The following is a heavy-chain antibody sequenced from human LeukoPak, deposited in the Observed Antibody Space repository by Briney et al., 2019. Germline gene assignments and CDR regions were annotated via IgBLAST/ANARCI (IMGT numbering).Heavy chain of an antibody. V-gene: IGHV3-23*01. Sequence: GGSLRLSCAASGFTFSPYAMNWFRQAPGKGLEWVSVITGNSGLINYADSVKGRFTISRDNSKNTLYLQMNSLRVEDTAIYYCAKDWKPDGLYDLDHWGQGALVTVSS. J-gene: IGHJ4*02. CDR2: ITGNSGLI. CDR1: GFTFSPYA. D-gene: IGHD5/OR15-5a*01. CDR3: AKDWKPDGLYDLDH.